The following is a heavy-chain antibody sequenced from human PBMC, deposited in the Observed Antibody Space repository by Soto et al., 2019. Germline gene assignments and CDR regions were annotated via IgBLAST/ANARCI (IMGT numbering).Heavy chain of an antibody. CDR2: LSPYNGHT. D-gene: IGHD2-2*01. Sequence: QVQLVQSAGEVKKPGASVKVSCKASGYSFTSHGISWVRRAPGQGLEWMGWLSPYNGHTQFVERFQGRVTMTTDTSTKTAYMELRNLRSDDTAHYYCARDLTIVPATHPRLENYGMDVWGQGTTVIVSS. CDR3: ARDLTIVPATHPRLENYGMDV. J-gene: IGHJ6*02. V-gene: IGHV1-18*01. CDR1: GYSFTSHG.